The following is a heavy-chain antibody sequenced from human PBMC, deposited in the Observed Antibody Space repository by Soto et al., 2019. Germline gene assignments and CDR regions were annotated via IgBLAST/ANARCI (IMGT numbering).Heavy chain of an antibody. CDR1: GFTFSSYW. D-gene: IGHD2-8*01. J-gene: IGHJ4*02. Sequence: GESLKISCAASGFTFSSYWMHWVRQAPGKGLVWVSRINRDGSSTNYADSVKGRFTISRDNAKNTLYLQMNSLRAEDTAVYYCARGCSNGSCFGSFWSQGTLVTVSS. V-gene: IGHV3-74*01. CDR3: ARGCSNGSCFGSF. CDR2: INRDGSST.